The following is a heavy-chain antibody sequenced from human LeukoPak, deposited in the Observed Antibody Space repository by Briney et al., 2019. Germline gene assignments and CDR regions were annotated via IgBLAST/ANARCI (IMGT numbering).Heavy chain of an antibody. CDR2: IYYTGSA. CDR1: GGSINSHY. V-gene: IGHV4-59*11. J-gene: IGHJ4*02. D-gene: IGHD6-13*01. CDR3: ARGRLSGSSHFDS. Sequence: SGTLSLTCTVSGGSINSHYGNWVRQPQGKGLEWIGYIYYTGSATYNPSLSSRVTISVDTSNNQFSLKLTSVTAADTAVYYCARGRLSGSSHFDSWGQGTLVTVSS.